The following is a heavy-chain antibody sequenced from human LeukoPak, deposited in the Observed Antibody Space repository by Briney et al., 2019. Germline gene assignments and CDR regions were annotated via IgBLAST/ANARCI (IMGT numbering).Heavy chain of an antibody. Sequence: GGSLRLSCAASGFTFDGYGMSLVRQAPGKGLEWVSGINWNGGSTGYADSVKGRFTISRDNAKNSLYLQMNSLRAEDTALYYCARGGDYGDYGNRYFDLWGRGTLVTVSS. V-gene: IGHV3-20*04. CDR3: ARGGDYGDYGNRYFDL. J-gene: IGHJ2*01. D-gene: IGHD4-17*01. CDR2: INWNGGST. CDR1: GFTFDGYG.